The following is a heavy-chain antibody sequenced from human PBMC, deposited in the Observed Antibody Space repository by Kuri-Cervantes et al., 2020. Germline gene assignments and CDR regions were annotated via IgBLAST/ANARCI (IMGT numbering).Heavy chain of an antibody. CDR2: ISGSGGST. V-gene: IGHV3-23*01. Sequence: GESLKISCAASGFTFSSYAMSWVRQAPGKGLEWVSVISGSGGSTYYADSVKGRFTISRDNSKNTLYLQMNSLRAEDTAVYYCVKPIRPYYGMDVWGQGPRSPSP. J-gene: IGHJ6*02. D-gene: IGHD4-17*01. CDR1: GFTFSSYA. CDR3: VKPIRPYYGMDV.